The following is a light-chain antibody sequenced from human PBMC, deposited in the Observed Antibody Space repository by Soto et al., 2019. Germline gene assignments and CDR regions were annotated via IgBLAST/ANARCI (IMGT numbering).Light chain of an antibody. CDR1: QSVGNS. J-gene: IGKJ2*01. CDR2: GAS. V-gene: IGKV3-15*01. CDR3: QLYNNWPYT. Sequence: EIVMTQSPATLSVSPGERVTLSCRASQSVGNSLAWYQQKPGQAPRLLIYGASTRATGISDKFSGSGSGTEFTLTISSLQSEDFAIYYCQLYNNWPYTFGQGTKLEIK.